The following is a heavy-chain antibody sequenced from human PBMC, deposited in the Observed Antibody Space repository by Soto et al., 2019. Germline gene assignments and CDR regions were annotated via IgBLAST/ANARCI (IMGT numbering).Heavy chain of an antibody. D-gene: IGHD6-13*01. Sequence: EVLLVESGGGLVQPGGSLRLSCAASGFTFSSYEMNWVRQAPGKGLEWVSYISSSGSTIYYADSVKGRFTISRDNAKNSLNLQMKSLTAEDTAVYFCTRSNNTGPYSSSWLFDNWGQGALVSVSS. J-gene: IGHJ4*02. CDR2: ISSSGSTI. CDR1: GFTFSSYE. CDR3: TRSNNTGPYSSSWLFDN. V-gene: IGHV3-48*03.